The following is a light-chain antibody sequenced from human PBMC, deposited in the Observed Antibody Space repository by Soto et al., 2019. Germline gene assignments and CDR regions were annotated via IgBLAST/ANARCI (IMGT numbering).Light chain of an antibody. CDR3: MQALQTIT. CDR1: QSLLHSNGYTY. CDR2: LGS. V-gene: IGKV2-28*01. J-gene: IGKJ5*01. Sequence: DIVMTQSPLSLPVTPGEPASISCRSSQSLLHSNGYTYLDWYLQKPGQSPQLLIYLGSNRASGVPDRFSGSGSGTDFTLKISRVEADDVGVYYCMQALQTITFGQGTRLEI.